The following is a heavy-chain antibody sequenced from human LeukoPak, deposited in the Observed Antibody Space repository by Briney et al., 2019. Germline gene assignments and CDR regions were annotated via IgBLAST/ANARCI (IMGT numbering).Heavy chain of an antibody. Sequence: PGGSLRLPCAASGFTFSTSGMTWVRQAPGKGLEWVSSISSSSGYIYYADSVKGRFTISRDNAKNSLYLQMNSLRAEDTAVYYCARDRDGYSYGSHFDYWGQGTLVTVSS. J-gene: IGHJ4*02. D-gene: IGHD5-18*01. CDR2: ISSSSGYI. V-gene: IGHV3-21*01. CDR1: GFTFSTSG. CDR3: ARDRDGYSYGSHFDY.